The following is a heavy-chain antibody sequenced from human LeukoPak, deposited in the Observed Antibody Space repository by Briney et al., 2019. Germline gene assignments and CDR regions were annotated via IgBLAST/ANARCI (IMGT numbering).Heavy chain of an antibody. V-gene: IGHV3-53*01. Sequence: GGSLRLSCAPSGFTFSSYAMSWVRQAPGKGLEWVSVIYSGGSTYYADSVKGRFTISKDNSKNTLYLQMNSLRAEDTAVYYCARAEYDSSALMWWDWGQGTLVTVSS. D-gene: IGHD3-22*01. CDR2: IYSGGST. CDR1: GFTFSSYA. CDR3: ARAEYDSSALMWWD. J-gene: IGHJ4*02.